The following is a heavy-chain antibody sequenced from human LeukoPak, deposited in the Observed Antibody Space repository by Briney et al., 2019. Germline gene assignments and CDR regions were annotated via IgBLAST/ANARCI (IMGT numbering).Heavy chain of an antibody. Sequence: SLRLSCAASGFTXSSXAMSWXRXAPGKGLEWVSGINRPPDSTFAADSVKGRFTISRDNSKNTLYLQMNSLRVEDTALYYCAKVHGVPYWGQGTLVTVSS. D-gene: IGHD1-1*01. J-gene: IGHJ4*02. CDR1: GFTXSSXA. CDR3: AKVHGVPY. V-gene: IGHV3-23*01. CDR2: INRPPDST.